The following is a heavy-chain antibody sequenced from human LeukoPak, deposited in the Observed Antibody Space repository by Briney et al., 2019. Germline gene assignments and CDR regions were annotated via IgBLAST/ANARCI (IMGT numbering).Heavy chain of an antibody. CDR3: ARDHNWGPDY. CDR2: IHPKTGAT. CDR1: GYSFTDHY. V-gene: IGHV1-2*02. D-gene: IGHD7-27*01. Sequence: ASVKVSCKASGYSFTDHYLHWLRQAPGQGLEWMAWIHPKTGATNYAERFQGRLSLTRETSISTLYMELNSLTSDDTAVCYCARDHNWGPDYWGQGTLVSVSS. J-gene: IGHJ4*02.